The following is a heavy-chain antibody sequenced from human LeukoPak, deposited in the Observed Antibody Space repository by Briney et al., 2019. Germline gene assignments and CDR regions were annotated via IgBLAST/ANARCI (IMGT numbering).Heavy chain of an antibody. CDR3: ARSMATMTPWDFFYNGMDV. CDR2: IYYSGST. Sequence: SETLSLTCSVSGGSVSTYYWSWIRQPPGKGLEWIAYIYYSGSTNYNPSLTSRVTISVDTSKNQFSLKLTSVTAADTAVYYCARSMATMTPWDFFYNGMDVWGQGTTVTDSS. D-gene: IGHD5-12*01. V-gene: IGHV4-59*02. CDR1: GGSVSTYY. J-gene: IGHJ6*02.